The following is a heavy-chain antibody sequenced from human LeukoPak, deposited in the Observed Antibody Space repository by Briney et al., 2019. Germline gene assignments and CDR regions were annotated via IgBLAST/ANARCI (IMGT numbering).Heavy chain of an antibody. D-gene: IGHD6-19*01. CDR3: ASGYYSGWYIPYY. CDR2: IKEDGSEK. V-gene: IGHV3-7*01. J-gene: IGHJ4*02. Sequence: PGGSLRLSCAASGFTFSTSWMIWVRQAPGKGLVWVANIKEDGSEKYYVDSVKGRFTISRDNAKNSLYLQMNSLRAGATAVYYCASGYYSGWYIPYYWGQGTLVTVSS. CDR1: GFTFSTSW.